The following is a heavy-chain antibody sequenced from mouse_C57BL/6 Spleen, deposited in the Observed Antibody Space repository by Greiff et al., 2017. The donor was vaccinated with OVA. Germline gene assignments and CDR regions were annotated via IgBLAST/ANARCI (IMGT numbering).Heavy chain of an antibody. Sequence: EVQLQESGPGLVKPSQSLSLTCSVTGYSITSGYYWNWIRQFPGNKLEWMGYISYDGSNNYNPSLKNRISITRDTSKNQFFLKLISVTTEDTATYYCARDSDDYDGVYYFDYWGQGTTLTVSS. D-gene: IGHD2-4*01. CDR1: GYSITSGYY. V-gene: IGHV3-6*01. CDR3: ARDSDDYDGVYYFDY. CDR2: ISYDGSN. J-gene: IGHJ2*01.